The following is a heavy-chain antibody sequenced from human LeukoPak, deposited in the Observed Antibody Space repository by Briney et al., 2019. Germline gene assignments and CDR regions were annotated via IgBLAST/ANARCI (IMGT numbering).Heavy chain of an antibody. CDR2: IYTSGST. Sequence: PSETLSLTCSVSGGSISSYYWSWIRQPAGKGLEWIGRIYTSGSTNFNPSLTNRVTMSVDTSKNEFSLKLSSVTAADTAVSFCARGIYGDYGLGYWGHGTLVTVSS. D-gene: IGHD4-17*01. J-gene: IGHJ4*01. CDR1: GGSISSYY. CDR3: ARGIYGDYGLGY. V-gene: IGHV4-4*07.